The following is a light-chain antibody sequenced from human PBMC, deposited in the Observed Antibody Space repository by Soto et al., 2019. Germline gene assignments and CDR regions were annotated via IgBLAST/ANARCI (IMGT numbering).Light chain of an antibody. V-gene: IGKV3-15*01. J-gene: IGKJ1*01. Sequence: EIVLTQSPGTLSLSPVERATLSCMASQNIYYNAAWYQHRPGQAPRLLIYRASTRAPGVPARFSGSGSGTDFTLTISSLQSEDFAVYYCQQYNNWPWTFGQGTKVDIK. CDR1: QNIYYN. CDR3: QQYNNWPWT. CDR2: RAS.